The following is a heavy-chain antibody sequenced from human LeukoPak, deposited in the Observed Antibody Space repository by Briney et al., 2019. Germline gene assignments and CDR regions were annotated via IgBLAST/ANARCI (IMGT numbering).Heavy chain of an antibody. CDR1: GGSISSYY. CDR2: IHYSGST. V-gene: IGHV4-59*01. D-gene: IGHD3-22*01. CDR3: ARVRDRSSYFYDLDY. J-gene: IGHJ4*02. Sequence: SETRSLTCTVAGGSISSYYWSWIRQPPGKGLEWIGCIHYSGSTNYNPSLKSRVTISVDTSKNQFSLKLSSVTAADTAVYYCARVRDRSSYFYDLDYWGQGTLVTVSS.